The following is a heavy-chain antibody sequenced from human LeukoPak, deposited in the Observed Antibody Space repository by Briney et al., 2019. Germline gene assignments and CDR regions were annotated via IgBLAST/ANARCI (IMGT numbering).Heavy chain of an antibody. D-gene: IGHD5-12*01. CDR1: GGTFSSYA. V-gene: IGHV1-18*01. CDR3: ARGFIVATMVDAFDI. J-gene: IGHJ3*02. CDR2: ISAYNGNT. Sequence: ASVKVSCKASGGTFSSYAISWVRQAPGQGLEWMGWISAYNGNTNYAQKLQGRVTMTTDTSTSTAYMELRSLRSDDTAVYYCARGFIVATMVDAFDIWGQGTMVTVSS.